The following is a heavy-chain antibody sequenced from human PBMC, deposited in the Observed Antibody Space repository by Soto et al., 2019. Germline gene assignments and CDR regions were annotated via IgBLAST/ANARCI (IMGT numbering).Heavy chain of an antibody. CDR2: IRSKADGGTI. D-gene: IGHD4-4*01. CDR3: PRVPVYSNYFEY. V-gene: IGHV3-15*07. J-gene: IGHJ4*02. Sequence: EVQLVESGGGLVRPGGSLRLSCVASGFTFNNAWMNWVRQAPGKGLEWVGRIRSKADGGTIDYAAPVKDRFTISRDDSKNTLQLQINRLKPAETAVYYCPRVPVYSNYFEYWGQGTLVTFSS. CDR1: GFTFNNAW.